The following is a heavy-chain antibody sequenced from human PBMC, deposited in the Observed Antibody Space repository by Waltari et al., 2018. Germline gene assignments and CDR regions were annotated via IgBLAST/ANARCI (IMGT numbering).Heavy chain of an antibody. Sequence: EVQLVESGGGLVQPVGSLRLSLAASGFTCSSYELHWVRPAPGKGLEWVSYISSSGSTLYYAAAVKGRFTISIENAKNSLYLQMNSLRAEDTAVYYCARGRGSYDAFDIWGQGTMVTVSS. D-gene: IGHD1-26*01. CDR2: ISSSGSTL. CDR1: GFTCSSYE. V-gene: IGHV3-48*03. CDR3: ARGRGSYDAFDI. J-gene: IGHJ3*02.